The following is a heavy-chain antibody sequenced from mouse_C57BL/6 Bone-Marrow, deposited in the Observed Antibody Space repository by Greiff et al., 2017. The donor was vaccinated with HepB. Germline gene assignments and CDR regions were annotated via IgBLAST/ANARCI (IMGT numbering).Heavy chain of an antibody. CDR3: VRHDLGFAY. Sequence: EVKLEESGGGLVQPKGSLKLSCAASGFSFNTYAMNWVRQAPGKGLEWVARIRSKSNNYATYYADSVKDRFTISRDDSESMLYLQMNNLKTEDTAMYYCVRHDLGFAYWGQGTLVTVSA. J-gene: IGHJ3*01. CDR1: GFSFNTYA. V-gene: IGHV10-1*01. CDR2: IRSKSNNYAT.